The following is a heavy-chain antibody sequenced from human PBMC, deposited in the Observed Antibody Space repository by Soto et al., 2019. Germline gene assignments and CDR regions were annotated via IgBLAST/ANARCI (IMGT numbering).Heavy chain of an antibody. Sequence: GGSLRLSCAASGFTFSSYSISWVRQAPWKGLEWVSAISGSGASTYYADSVKGRFTISRDNSKNTLYLQMNSLRAEDTAVYYCAKDVRPSSGEYYYDFWSGYYPFDCWGQRTLVTVYS. CDR2: ISGSGAST. J-gene: IGHJ4*02. CDR1: GFTFSSYS. CDR3: AKDVRPSSGEYYYDFWSGYYPFDC. D-gene: IGHD3-3*01. V-gene: IGHV3-23*01.